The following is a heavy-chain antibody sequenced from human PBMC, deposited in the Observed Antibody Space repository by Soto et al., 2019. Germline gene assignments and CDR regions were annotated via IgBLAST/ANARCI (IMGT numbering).Heavy chain of an antibody. V-gene: IGHV1-18*01. D-gene: IGHD2-21*01. Sequence: QVQLVQSGGEVKEPGASVKVSCKASGYRFSRYGINWVRQAPGQGLEGMGWVSTYDGNTQYAQKLQGRITMTTDTSTNTVYLELRSLTSDDTAVYYCARDEEDANLMIVVLPGDYWGQGTLVSVSS. CDR2: VSTYDGNT. CDR1: GYRFSRYG. J-gene: IGHJ4*02. CDR3: ARDEEDANLMIVVLPGDY.